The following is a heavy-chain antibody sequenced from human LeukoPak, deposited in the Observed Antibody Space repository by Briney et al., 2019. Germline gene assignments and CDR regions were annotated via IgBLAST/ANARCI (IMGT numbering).Heavy chain of an antibody. D-gene: IGHD5-24*01. Sequence: GGSLRLSCAASGFTFSSYAMHWVRQAPGKGLEWVANIKQDGSEKYYVDSVKGRFTISRDNAKNSLYLQMNSLRAEDTAVYYCAESRDGYNYGYFQHWGQGTLVTVSS. CDR1: GFTFSSYA. J-gene: IGHJ1*01. V-gene: IGHV3-7*01. CDR2: IKQDGSEK. CDR3: AESRDGYNYGYFQH.